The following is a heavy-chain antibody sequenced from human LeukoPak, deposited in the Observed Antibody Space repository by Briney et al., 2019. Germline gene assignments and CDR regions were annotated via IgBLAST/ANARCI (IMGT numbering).Heavy chain of an antibody. CDR3: AGWWSCGGDCYFLDS. CDR1: GGSISGYF. CDR2: IYYSGST. Sequence: PAETLSLTCTVSGGSISGYFWSWIRQSPGKGLEWVGNIYYSGSTNYDASLTSRVTISVDTSKNQFSLRLRSMTAADTAVYYCAGWWSCGGDCYFLDSWGQGTLITVSS. J-gene: IGHJ4*02. D-gene: IGHD2-21*02. V-gene: IGHV4-59*01.